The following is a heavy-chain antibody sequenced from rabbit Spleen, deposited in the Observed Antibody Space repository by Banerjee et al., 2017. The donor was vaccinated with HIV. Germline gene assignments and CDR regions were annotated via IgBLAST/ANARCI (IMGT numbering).Heavy chain of an antibody. V-gene: IGHV1S45*01. Sequence: QEQLVESGGGLVKPGASLTLTCTASGFSFSSSYDMCWVRQAPGKGLEWIACIDSGSSGFTYFASWAKGRFTISKTSSTTVTLQMTSLTAADTATYFCARDLTDVIGWNFKLWGPGTLVTVS. CDR3: ARDLTDVIGWNFKL. CDR2: IDSGSSGFT. D-gene: IGHD1-1*01. CDR1: GFSFSSSYD. J-gene: IGHJ4*01.